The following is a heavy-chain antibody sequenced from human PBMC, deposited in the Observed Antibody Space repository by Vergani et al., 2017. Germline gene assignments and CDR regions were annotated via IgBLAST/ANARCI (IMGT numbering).Heavy chain of an antibody. D-gene: IGHD2-2*01. V-gene: IGHV4-38-2*02. CDR2: IHHTGKS. CDR1: GYFISSGYF. J-gene: IGHJ5*02. CDR3: SRHRGIVEEPPPMGGGWFDP. Sequence: QVQLQESGPGLVKPSETLSLTCTVSGYFISSGYFWGWIRQPPGKGLEWIGSIHHTGKSYYSPSLKSRVTISEDTSKNQVSLKLSAVTAADTAVYYCSRHRGIVEEPPPMGGGWFDPWGQGTLVTVSS.